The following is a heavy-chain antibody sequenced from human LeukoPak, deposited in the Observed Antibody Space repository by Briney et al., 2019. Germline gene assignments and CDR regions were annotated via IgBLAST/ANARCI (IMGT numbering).Heavy chain of an antibody. Sequence: GGSLRLSCAASGFTFSGCGMHWVRQAPGKGLEWVAFIWYDGRDKYYVDSVKGRSTISRDNSKNTLYLQMNSLRAEDTAMYCCAKDPYSYGSYFDYWGQGTLVTVSS. J-gene: IGHJ4*02. V-gene: IGHV3-30*02. CDR3: AKDPYSYGSYFDY. CDR2: IWYDGRDK. D-gene: IGHD5-18*01. CDR1: GFTFSGCG.